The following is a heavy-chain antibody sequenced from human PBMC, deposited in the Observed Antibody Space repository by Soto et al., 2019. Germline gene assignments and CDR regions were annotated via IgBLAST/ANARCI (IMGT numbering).Heavy chain of an antibody. CDR2: IYYSGTT. D-gene: IGHD3-3*01. V-gene: IGHV4-39*01. Sequence: SETLSLTCTVSGASISSITFYWGWIRQTPGEGLEWIGSIYYSGTTSYNPSLKSRVTVSLDTSKNQFSLKLTSLTAADTAMYFCARHFYYFDYWGLGTPVTVSS. CDR1: GASISSITFY. CDR3: ARHFYYFDY. J-gene: IGHJ4*02.